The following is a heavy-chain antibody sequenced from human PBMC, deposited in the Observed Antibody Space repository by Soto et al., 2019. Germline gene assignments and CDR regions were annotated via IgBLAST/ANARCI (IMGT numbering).Heavy chain of an antibody. CDR3: ARDGPYSSSWYGYYYYYGMDV. J-gene: IGHJ6*02. D-gene: IGHD6-13*01. CDR1: GFTLSSYE. Sequence: GGSLRLSCAASGFTLSSYEMNWVRQAPGKGLEWVSYISSSGSTIYYADSVKGRFTISRDNAKNSLYLQMNSLRAEDTAVYYCARDGPYSSSWYGYYYYYGMDVWGQGTTVTVSS. CDR2: ISSSGSTI. V-gene: IGHV3-48*03.